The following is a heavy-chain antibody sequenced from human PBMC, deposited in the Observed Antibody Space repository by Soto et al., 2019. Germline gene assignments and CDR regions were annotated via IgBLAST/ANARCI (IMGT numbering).Heavy chain of an antibody. CDR3: AKTFYDYIWGSYRYTPNFDY. CDR1: GFRFCSYA. Sequence: GGSIELACAASGFRFCSYAMSVVCQATGKGLEWVSAISGSGGSTYYADSVKGRFTISRDDSKNTLYLQMNSLRAEDTAVYYCAKTFYDYIWGSYRYTPNFDYWGQGTLVTVSS. D-gene: IGHD3-16*02. CDR2: ISGSGGST. J-gene: IGHJ4*02. V-gene: IGHV3-23*01.